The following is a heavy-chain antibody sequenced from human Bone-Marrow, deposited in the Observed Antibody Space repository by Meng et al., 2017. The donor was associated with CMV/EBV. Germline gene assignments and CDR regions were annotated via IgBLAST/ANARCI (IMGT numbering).Heavy chain of an antibody. V-gene: IGHV1-69*02. D-gene: IGHD6-13*01. Sequence: SVKVSCKASGGTFSSYTISWVRQAPGQGLEWMGRIIPILGIANYAQKFQGRVTMTRDTSTSTVYMELSSLRSEDTAVYYCASGRGIAAAGEPRMDVWGQGTTVTVSS. CDR3: ASGRGIAAAGEPRMDV. CDR2: IIPILGIA. J-gene: IGHJ6*02. CDR1: GGTFSSYT.